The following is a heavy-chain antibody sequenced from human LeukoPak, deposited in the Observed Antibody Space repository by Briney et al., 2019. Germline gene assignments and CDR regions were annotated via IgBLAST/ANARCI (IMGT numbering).Heavy chain of an antibody. J-gene: IGHJ4*02. CDR1: GGFITTSIHY. D-gene: IGHD6-19*01. CDR2: IYYNGIT. CDR3: ARQPTVKRGAVASNFDY. V-gene: IGHV4-39*01. Sequence: SETLSLTCSVSGGFITTSIHYWAWTRQPPGQGLEWIPSIYYNGITYYNASLESLVTMSVDTSRNQFSLSLRSVSAADTSVYYCARQPTVKRGAVASNFDYWGQGILVTVSS.